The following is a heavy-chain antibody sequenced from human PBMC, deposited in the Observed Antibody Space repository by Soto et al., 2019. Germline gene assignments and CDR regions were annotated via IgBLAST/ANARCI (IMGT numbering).Heavy chain of an antibody. CDR3: ARGGLTTVTTAISY. V-gene: IGHV4-30-4*01. CDR1: GGSISSGDYY. D-gene: IGHD4-17*01. CDR2: IYYSGST. J-gene: IGHJ4*02. Sequence: LSLTCTVSGGSISSGDYYWSWIRQPPGKGLEWIGYIYYSGSTYYNPSLKSRVTISVDTSKNQFSLKLSSVTAADTAVYYCARGGLTTVTTAISYWGQGTLVTVSS.